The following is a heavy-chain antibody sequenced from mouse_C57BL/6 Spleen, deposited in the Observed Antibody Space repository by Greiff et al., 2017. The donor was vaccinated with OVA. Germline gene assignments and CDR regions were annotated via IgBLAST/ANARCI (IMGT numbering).Heavy chain of an antibody. J-gene: IGHJ1*03. V-gene: IGHV1-19*01. CDR1: GYTFTDYY. CDR2: INPYNGGT. D-gene: IGHD2-1*01. CDR3: ARSNGNYGYFDV. Sequence: EVQLQQSGPVLVKPGASVKMSCKASGYTFTDYYMNWVKQSHGKSLEWIGVINPYNGGTSYNQKFKGKATLTVDKSSSTAYMELNSLTSEDSAVYYCARSNGNYGYFDVWGTGTTVTVSS.